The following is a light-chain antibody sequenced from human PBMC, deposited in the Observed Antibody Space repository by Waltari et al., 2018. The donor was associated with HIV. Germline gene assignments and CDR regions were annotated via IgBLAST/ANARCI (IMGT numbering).Light chain of an antibody. CDR1: QSVLYSSNNKNY. V-gene: IGKV4-1*01. CDR2: WAS. Sequence: IVMTQSLDSLAVSLSERATINCKSSQSVLYSSNNKNYLAWYQQKPGQPPKLLIYWASTRESGVPDRFSGSGSGTDFTLTISSLQAEDVAVYYCQQYYSTPWTFGQGTKVEIK. J-gene: IGKJ1*01. CDR3: QQYYSTPWT.